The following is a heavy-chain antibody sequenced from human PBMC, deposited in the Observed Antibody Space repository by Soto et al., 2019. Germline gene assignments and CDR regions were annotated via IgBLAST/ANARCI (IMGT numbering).Heavy chain of an antibody. CDR3: ARHAQQWRPCF. CDR1: ADRLTNYW. Sequence: GAAEKMCSEGSADRLTNYWIGWMGQMPGKGLEWMGIIYPGDSDTRYSPSFQGQVTISADKSISTAYLQWSSLKASVSFMYYCARHAQQWRPCFCGQGTLVSVS. D-gene: IGHD6-19*01. V-gene: IGHV5-51*01. J-gene: IGHJ4*02. CDR2: IYPGDSDT.